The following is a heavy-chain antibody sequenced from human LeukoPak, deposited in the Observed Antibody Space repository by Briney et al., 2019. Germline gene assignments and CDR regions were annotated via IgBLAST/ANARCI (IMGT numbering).Heavy chain of an antibody. V-gene: IGHV1-2*02. J-gene: IGHJ4*02. CDR3: ARDLSAIRLGEL. CDR2: INPNSGGT. D-gene: IGHD3-16*01. Sequence: ASVKVSCKASGYTFTGYYIHWVRQAPGQGLEWMGWINPNSGGTNYAQKFQGRVTMTRDTSISTAYMDLSRLRSDDTAVYYCARDLSAIRLGELWGQGTLVTVSS. CDR1: GYTFTGYY.